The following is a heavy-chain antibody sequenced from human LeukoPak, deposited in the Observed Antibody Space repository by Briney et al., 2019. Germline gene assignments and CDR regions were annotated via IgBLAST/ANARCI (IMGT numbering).Heavy chain of an antibody. V-gene: IGHV1-2*02. CDR2: INPNSGGT. D-gene: IGHD4-17*01. CDR3: ARSPSWDYVDPG. CDR1: GSTFTGYY. J-gene: IGHJ4*02. Sequence: WASVKVSCKASGSTFTGYYMHWVRQAPGQGLEWMGWINPNSGGTKYAQKFQGRVTMTRDTSISTVYMEVSRLRSNDTAVYYCARSPSWDYVDPGWGQGTLVTVSS.